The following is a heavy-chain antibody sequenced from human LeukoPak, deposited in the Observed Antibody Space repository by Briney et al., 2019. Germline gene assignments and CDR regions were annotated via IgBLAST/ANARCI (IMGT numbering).Heavy chain of an antibody. V-gene: IGHV1-18*01. J-gene: IGHJ6*02. Sequence: ASVKVSCKASGYTFTSYGISWVRQAPGQGLEWMGWISAYNGNTNYAQKLQGRVTMTTDTSTSTAYMELRSLRSDDTAVYYCARSGSAAADLYYYYGMDVWGQGTTVTVSS. CDR2: ISAYNGNT. CDR1: GYTFTSYG. CDR3: ARSGSAAADLYYYYGMDV. D-gene: IGHD6-13*01.